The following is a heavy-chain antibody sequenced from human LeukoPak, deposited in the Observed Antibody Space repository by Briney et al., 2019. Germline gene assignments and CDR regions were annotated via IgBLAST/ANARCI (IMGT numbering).Heavy chain of an antibody. CDR3: ASAPSEIGGYYPEYFRH. CDR2: IKSDGST. J-gene: IGHJ1*01. D-gene: IGHD3-22*01. CDR1: GFTFSSYW. V-gene: IGHV3-74*01. Sequence: GGSLRLSCAASGFTFSSYWMHWVRQAPGKGLVWVSRIKSDGSTNYADSVKGGFTISRDNAKNTVSLQMNSLRAEDTGVYYCASAPSEIGGYYPEYFRHWGQGTLVTVSS.